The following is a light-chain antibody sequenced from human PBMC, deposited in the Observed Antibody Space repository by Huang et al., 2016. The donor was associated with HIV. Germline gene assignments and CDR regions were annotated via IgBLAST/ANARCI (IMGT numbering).Light chain of an antibody. Sequence: DIQMTQSPSSLSAFVGDRVIITCRASQHISTYLNWYQQKPGKAPNLLIYAASSLKSGVPSRFSGSRSGADFTLTISSLQPEDFATYYCQQTYSVPLTFGGGTKVEIK. CDR1: QHISTY. V-gene: IGKV1-39*01. CDR3: QQTYSVPLT. CDR2: AAS. J-gene: IGKJ4*01.